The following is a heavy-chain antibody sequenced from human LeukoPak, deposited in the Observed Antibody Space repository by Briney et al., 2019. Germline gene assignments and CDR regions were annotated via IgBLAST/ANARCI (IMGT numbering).Heavy chain of an antibody. CDR1: GGSISTYF. D-gene: IGHD1-26*01. CDR3: ATREWGSRVGQ. Sequence: SETLSLTCTVSGGSISTYFWHWIRQPPGKGLEWMGYIFDSGTTAYNTSLKRRVTMSVDTSKSQFSLKLTSVTAVDTAVYYCATREWGSRVGQWGQGTLVTVSS. V-gene: IGHV4-59*12. CDR2: IFDSGTT. J-gene: IGHJ4*02.